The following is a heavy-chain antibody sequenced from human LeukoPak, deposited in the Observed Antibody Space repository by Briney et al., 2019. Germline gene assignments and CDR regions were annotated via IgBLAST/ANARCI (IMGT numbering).Heavy chain of an antibody. CDR1: GFTVSSNY. CDR2: MYSGGST. D-gene: IGHD1-26*01. V-gene: IGHV3-53*01. Sequence: GGSLRLSCAASGFTVSSNYMSWVRQAPGKGLERVSVMYSGGSTYYADSVKGRFTISRDDSKNTLYLQMNSLRAEDTAVYYCAKDLGRYRNNYFDYWGQGTLVTVSS. J-gene: IGHJ4*02. CDR3: AKDLGRYRNNYFDY.